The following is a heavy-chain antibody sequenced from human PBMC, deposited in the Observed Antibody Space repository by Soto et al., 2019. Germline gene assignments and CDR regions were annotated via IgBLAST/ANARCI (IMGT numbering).Heavy chain of an antibody. CDR2: ISGYNGDT. Sequence: QGHLVQSGAEVKKPGASVKVSCKASGYTFTRYGISWVRQAPGQGLEWMGWISGYNGDTNYAQNLEDRVTMTIDTAKNTAYMELRSLTSDNTAVYYCAKNGQPPYYYYGLDVWGQGTTVTVSS. CDR3: AKNGQPPYYYYGLDV. J-gene: IGHJ6*02. CDR1: GYTFTRYG. D-gene: IGHD2-8*01. V-gene: IGHV1-18*01.